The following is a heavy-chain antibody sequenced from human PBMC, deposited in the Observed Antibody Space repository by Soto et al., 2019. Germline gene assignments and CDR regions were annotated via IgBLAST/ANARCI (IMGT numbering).Heavy chain of an antibody. J-gene: IGHJ6*02. D-gene: IGHD3-10*01. CDR2: IYYSGST. V-gene: IGHV4-61*01. CDR1: GGSVSRGSYY. Sequence: PSETLSLTCTVSGGSVSRGSYYWSWIRQPPGKGLEWIGYIYYSGSTNYNPSLTSRVTISLDTSNNQFSLKLGSVTAADTAVYYCARDNTGDYYFYGMDVWGQGTTVTVSS. CDR3: ARDNTGDYYFYGMDV.